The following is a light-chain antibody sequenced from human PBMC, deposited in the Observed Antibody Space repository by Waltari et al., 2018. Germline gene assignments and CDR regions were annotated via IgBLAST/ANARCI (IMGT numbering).Light chain of an antibody. CDR3: QQYKSHPLT. Sequence: DIQMTQSPSSLSASVGDRVTITCRASQDISSWLAWYQQKPDKAPKSMIYGASNLQSGVPSRCSGSGSGTDFTLTISSLQPEDFATYYCQQYKSHPLTFGGGTKVEIK. V-gene: IGKV1D-16*01. CDR2: GAS. J-gene: IGKJ4*01. CDR1: QDISSW.